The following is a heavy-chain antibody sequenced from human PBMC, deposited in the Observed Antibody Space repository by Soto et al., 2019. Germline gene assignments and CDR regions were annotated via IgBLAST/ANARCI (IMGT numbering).Heavy chain of an antibody. CDR3: ARGFHDFWSGYYNYYYYGMDV. V-gene: IGHV3-13*01. D-gene: IGHD3-3*01. CDR1: GFTFSSYD. Sequence: GGSLRLSCAASGFTFSSYDMHWVRQATGKGLEWVSAIGTAGDTYYPGSVKGRFTISRENAKNSLYLQMNSLRAEDTAVYYCARGFHDFWSGYYNYYYYGMDVWGQGTTVTVSS. J-gene: IGHJ6*02. CDR2: IGTAGDT.